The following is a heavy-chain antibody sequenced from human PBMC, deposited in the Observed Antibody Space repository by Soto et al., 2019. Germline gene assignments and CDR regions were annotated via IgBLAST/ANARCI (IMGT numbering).Heavy chain of an antibody. V-gene: IGHV4-39*01. CDR1: GGSISSSSYY. CDR2: IYYSGST. D-gene: IGHD2-8*01. J-gene: IGHJ4*02. CDR3: ARLTGYCTNGVCHAFDY. Sequence: QLQLQESGPGLVKPSETLSLTCTVSGGSISSSSYYWGWIRQPPGKGLEWIGSIYYSGSTYYNPSLKSRVTISVDTSKNQFSLKLSSVTAADTAVYYCARLTGYCTNGVCHAFDYWGQGTVVTVSS.